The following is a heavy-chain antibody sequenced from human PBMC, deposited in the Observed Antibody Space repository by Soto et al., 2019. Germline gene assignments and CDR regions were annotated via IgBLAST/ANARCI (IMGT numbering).Heavy chain of an antibody. J-gene: IGHJ6*03. Sequence: SQTLSLTCAISGDSVSSNSAAWNWIRLSPSRGLEWLARTYYRSRWYNDYAVSVRSRITVNPDTSKNQFSLQLTSVTPEDTAVYYCAGTTSHQWYYMDVWGKGTTITVSS. CDR1: GDSVSSNSAA. CDR3: AGTTSHQWYYMDV. V-gene: IGHV6-1*01. D-gene: IGHD1-7*01. CDR2: TYYRSRWYN.